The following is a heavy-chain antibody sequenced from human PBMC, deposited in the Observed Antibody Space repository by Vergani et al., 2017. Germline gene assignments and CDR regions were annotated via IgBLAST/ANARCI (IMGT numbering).Heavy chain of an antibody. J-gene: IGHJ6*03. CDR1: GFTFSSYA. D-gene: IGHD2-2*01. Sequence: EVQLVESGGVVVQPGGSLRLSCAASGFTFSSYAMSWVRQAPGKGLEWVSSISSSSSYIYYADSVKGRFTISRDNAKNSLYLQMNSLRAEDKAVYYCWVPAATQYYYYYYYMDVWGKGTTVTVSS. V-gene: IGHV3-21*01. CDR2: ISSSSSYI. CDR3: WVPAATQYYYYYYYMDV.